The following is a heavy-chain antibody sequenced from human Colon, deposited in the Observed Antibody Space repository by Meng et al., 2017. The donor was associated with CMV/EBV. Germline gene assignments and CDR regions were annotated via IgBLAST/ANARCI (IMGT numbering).Heavy chain of an antibody. CDR3: ARHSLTILTD. CDR2: IHWDDDK. Sequence: ITLKEPGPALVKPTQTLTLTCTFSGFSLTTTGAGVAWVRQPPGKAPELLALIHWDDDKRYSPSLKNRLNITKDTSKNQVVLSMTDLDPADTGTFYCARHSLTILTDWDQGALVTVSS. J-gene: IGHJ4*02. CDR1: GFSLTTTGAG. V-gene: IGHV2-5*02. D-gene: IGHD2-8*02.